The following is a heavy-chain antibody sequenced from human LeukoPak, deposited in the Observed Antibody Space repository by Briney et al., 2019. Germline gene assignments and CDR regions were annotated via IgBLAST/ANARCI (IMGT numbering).Heavy chain of an antibody. CDR1: GFTFSSYW. V-gene: IGHV3-74*01. J-gene: IGHJ4*02. CDR3: AKDLYGDYDRPLDY. CDR2: INSDGSST. Sequence: GGSLRLSCAASGFTFSSYWMHWVRQAPGKGLVWVSRINSDGSSTYYADSVKGRFTISRDNSKNTLYLQMNSLRAEDTAVYYCAKDLYGDYDRPLDYWGQGTLVTVSS. D-gene: IGHD4-17*01.